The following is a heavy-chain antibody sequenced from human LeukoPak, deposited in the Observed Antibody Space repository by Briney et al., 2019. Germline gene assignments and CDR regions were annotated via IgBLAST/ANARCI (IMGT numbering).Heavy chain of an antibody. CDR2: IRSRTDGGTT. J-gene: IGHJ4*02. CDR1: GFTFSNAL. D-gene: IGHD2-8*01. V-gene: IGHV3-15*01. CDR3: TTEVWRGY. Sequence: PGGSLRLSCAASGFTFSNALMSWVRQAPGKGLEWVGRIRSRTDGGTTDYTTPVKGRFTISRDDSKNTLYLQMNSLKTEDTAVYYCTTEVWRGYWGQGTLVTVSS.